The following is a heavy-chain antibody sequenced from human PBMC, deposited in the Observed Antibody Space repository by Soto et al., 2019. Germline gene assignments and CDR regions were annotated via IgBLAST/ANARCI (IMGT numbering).Heavy chain of an antibody. V-gene: IGHV4-39*01. CDR2: IYYTGRT. CDR3: AGPYYYDRGGYQPIDF. CDR1: GDSISSSRYY. J-gene: IGHJ4*02. D-gene: IGHD3-22*01. Sequence: AETLYLTCTFSGDSISSSRYYWVWIRQPPGKGLEWIGSIYYTGRTYHNPSLKSLLAISVDTSKNHFSLKLSSATAADTAVYYCAGPYYYDRGGYQPIDFGGPGTLVTVS.